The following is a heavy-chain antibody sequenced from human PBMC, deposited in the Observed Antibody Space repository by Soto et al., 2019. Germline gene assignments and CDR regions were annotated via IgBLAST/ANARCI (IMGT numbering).Heavy chain of an antibody. CDR1: GYTFTSYG. J-gene: IGHJ3*02. D-gene: IGHD1-1*01. Sequence: GASVKVSCKASGYTFTSYGISWVRQATGQGLKWMGWISAYNGNTNYAQKLQGRVTMTTDTSTSTAKMKQRSLKSDDTAVYNSTRAGGTLGAFNIWGKGTMVTV. V-gene: IGHV1-18*01. CDR3: TRAGGTLGAFNI. CDR2: ISAYNGNT.